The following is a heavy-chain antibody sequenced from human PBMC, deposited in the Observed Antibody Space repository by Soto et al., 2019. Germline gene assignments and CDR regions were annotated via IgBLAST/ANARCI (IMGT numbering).Heavy chain of an antibody. CDR2: MNPDSGNT. CDR3: ARGRYSESSACGY. J-gene: IGHJ4*02. Sequence: QVQLVQSGAEVKKPGASVKVSCKASGYSFTSYDISWVRQATGQGLEWMGYMNPDSGNTAYAQNFQGRVTMTRNTSINTAYMELSSLRSEDTAVYYCARGRYSESSACGYWGQGTLVTVSS. V-gene: IGHV1-8*01. CDR1: GYSFTSYD. D-gene: IGHD1-26*01.